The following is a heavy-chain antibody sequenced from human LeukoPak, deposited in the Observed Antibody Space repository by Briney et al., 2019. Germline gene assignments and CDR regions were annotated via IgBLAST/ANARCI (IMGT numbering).Heavy chain of an antibody. D-gene: IGHD3-9*01. Sequence: PGGSLRLSCAATGLTVSTNYMSWVRQAPGKGLEWVSVFYNGINTYYADSVKGRFTTSRDNSKNTLYLQMNSLRVEDTAVYYCTTDERHGILTAYDFDYWAREPWSPSPQ. CDR2: FYNGINT. CDR1: GLTVSTNY. V-gene: IGHV3-66*01. J-gene: IGHJ4*02. CDR3: TTDERHGILTAYDFDY.